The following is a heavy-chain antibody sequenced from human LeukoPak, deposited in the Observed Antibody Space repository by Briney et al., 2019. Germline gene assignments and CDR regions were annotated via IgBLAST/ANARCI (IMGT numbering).Heavy chain of an antibody. Sequence: GGSLRLSCAASGFTVSSNYMSWVRQAPGKGLEWVSVIHSGGSAYYADSVKGRFTISRDNSKNTLYLQMNSLRAEDTAVYYCARGPGGDGWFDPWGQGTLVTVSS. J-gene: IGHJ5*02. CDR1: GFTVSSNY. CDR3: ARGPGGDGWFDP. D-gene: IGHD3-16*01. CDR2: IHSGGSA. V-gene: IGHV3-53*01.